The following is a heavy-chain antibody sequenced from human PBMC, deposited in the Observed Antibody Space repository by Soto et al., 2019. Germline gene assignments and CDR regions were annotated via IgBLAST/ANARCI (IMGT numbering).Heavy chain of an antibody. V-gene: IGHV1-18*01. CDR1: GYTFTIYG. Sequence: GASVKVSCKASGYTFTIYGIIWVRQAPGQGLEWMGWISAYNGNTNYAQKLQGRVTMTTDTSTSTAYMELRSLRSDDTAVYYCARASAVSRFIVGVVAATPFDYGGQGTLVTVSS. J-gene: IGHJ4*02. CDR3: ARASAVSRFIVGVVAATPFDY. D-gene: IGHD2-15*01. CDR2: ISAYNGNT.